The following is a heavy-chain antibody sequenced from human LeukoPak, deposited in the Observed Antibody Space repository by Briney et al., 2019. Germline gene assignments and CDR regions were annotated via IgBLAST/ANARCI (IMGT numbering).Heavy chain of an antibody. D-gene: IGHD3-22*01. CDR2: ISFDGSKE. V-gene: IGHV3-30*18. J-gene: IGHJ4*02. CDR3: AKSSYYDGSGNYREYYFDQ. Sequence: PGGSLRLSCAASGFTFSIYGMHWVRQAPGKGLEWVAIISFDGSKEYYADSVKGRVTVSRDNSKSTLFLQMNSLRAEDTAVYYCAKSSYYDGSGNYREYYFDQWGQGTLVTVSS. CDR1: GFTFSIYG.